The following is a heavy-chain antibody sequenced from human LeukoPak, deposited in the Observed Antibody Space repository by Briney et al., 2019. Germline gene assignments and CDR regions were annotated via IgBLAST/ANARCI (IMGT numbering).Heavy chain of an antibody. J-gene: IGHJ4*02. CDR2: IYNDGRT. Sequence: GGSLRLSCAASGFTFSSYWMSWVRQAPVKGLEWVSVIYNDGRTFYADSVKGRFSISRDNFRNILYLQMDSLRAEDTAVYYCARGRNYFPIDYWGQGTLVTVSS. D-gene: IGHD2/OR15-2a*01. CDR3: ARGRNYFPIDY. CDR1: GFTFSSYW. V-gene: IGHV3-53*01.